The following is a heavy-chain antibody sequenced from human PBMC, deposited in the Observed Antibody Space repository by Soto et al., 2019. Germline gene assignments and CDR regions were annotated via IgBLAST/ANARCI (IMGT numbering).Heavy chain of an antibody. CDR1: GFTFSSYA. D-gene: IGHD1-1*01. Sequence: GGSLRLSCAASGFTFSSYAMSWVRQAPGKGLEWVSAISGSGGSTYYADSVKGRFTISRDNSKNTLYLQMNSLRAEDTAVYYCAKDRISGGTGTLNLGYWGQGTLVTVSS. CDR2: ISGSGGST. V-gene: IGHV3-23*01. J-gene: IGHJ4*02. CDR3: AKDRISGGTGTLNLGY.